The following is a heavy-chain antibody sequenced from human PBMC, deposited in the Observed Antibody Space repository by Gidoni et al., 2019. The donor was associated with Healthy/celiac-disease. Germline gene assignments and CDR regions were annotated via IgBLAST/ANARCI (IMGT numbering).Heavy chain of an antibody. CDR2: IYTSGST. J-gene: IGHJ3*02. Sequence: VQLQESGPGLVKPSQTMSLTCTGSGGSISSGSYYWSWIRQPAGKGLEWIGRIYTSGSTNYNPSLKSRVTISVDTSQNQFSLKLSSVTAADTAVYYCALRIAAAGGAFDIWGQGTMVTVSS. CDR3: ALRIAAAGGAFDI. D-gene: IGHD6-13*01. CDR1: GGSISSGSYY. V-gene: IGHV4-61*02.